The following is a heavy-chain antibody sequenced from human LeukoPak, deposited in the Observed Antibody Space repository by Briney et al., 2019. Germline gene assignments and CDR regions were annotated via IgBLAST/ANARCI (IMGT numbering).Heavy chain of an antibody. CDR2: ISGSATGHIT. CDR3: ANHRSAFEF. CDR1: GLPFSTYG. Sequence: GGSLRLSCAASGLPFSTYGMSWVRQSPGKGLEWVSAISGSATGHITNYAASVKGRFTISRDNDKNTLYLQMNSLRVEDTAVYYCANHRSAFEFWGHGTLVTVSS. V-gene: IGHV3-23*01. J-gene: IGHJ5*01.